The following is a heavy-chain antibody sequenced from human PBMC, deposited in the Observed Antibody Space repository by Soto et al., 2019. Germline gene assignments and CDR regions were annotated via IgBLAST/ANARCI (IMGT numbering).Heavy chain of an antibody. J-gene: IGHJ3*02. V-gene: IGHV3-74*01. Sequence: PGGSLRLSCAASGFTFSCYWMHWVRQAPGKGLVWVSRISGDGSSTSYADSAKGRFTISRDNAKNTLYLQMNSLRADDTAVYFCAREDCSCTSCLWADTFDIWGQGTMVTVSS. CDR2: ISGDGSST. CDR1: GFTFSCYW. CDR3: AREDCSCTSCLWADTFDI. D-gene: IGHD2-2*01.